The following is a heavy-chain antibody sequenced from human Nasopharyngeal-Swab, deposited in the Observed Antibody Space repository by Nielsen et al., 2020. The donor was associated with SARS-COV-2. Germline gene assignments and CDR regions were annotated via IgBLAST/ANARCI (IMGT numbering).Heavy chain of an antibody. J-gene: IGHJ4*02. Sequence: GESLKISCAASGFPFDSYWMSWVRQAPGKGLEWVANIKQDGSEKYYVDSVRGRFTISRDNAQNSVSLQMNSLRAEDTAVYYCARDLWFGGGYWGQGTLVTVSS. V-gene: IGHV3-7*01. CDR3: ARDLWFGGGY. CDR2: IKQDGSEK. CDR1: GFPFDSYW. D-gene: IGHD3-10*01.